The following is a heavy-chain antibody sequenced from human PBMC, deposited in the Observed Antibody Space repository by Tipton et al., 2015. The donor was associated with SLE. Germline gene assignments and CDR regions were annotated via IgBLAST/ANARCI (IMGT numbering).Heavy chain of an antibody. J-gene: IGHJ3*02. D-gene: IGHD1-26*01. Sequence: GSLRLSCAASGFTFSSYAMSWVRQAPGKGLEWVSAISGSGGSTYYADSVKGRFTISRDNSKNTLYLQMNSLRAEDTAVYYCAKDPVGVDAFDIWGQGTMVTVSS. V-gene: IGHV3-23*01. CDR1: GFTFSSYA. CDR3: AKDPVGVDAFDI. CDR2: ISGSGGST.